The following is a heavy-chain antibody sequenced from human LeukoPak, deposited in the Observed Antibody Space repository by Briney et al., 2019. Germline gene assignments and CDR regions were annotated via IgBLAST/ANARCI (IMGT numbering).Heavy chain of an antibody. V-gene: IGHV4-38-2*02. CDR1: SYTISRGYH. CDR3: ARDPRGGNSWFDP. CDR2: IYHSGTT. D-gene: IGHD3-16*01. Sequence: ASETLSLTCGVSSYTISRGYHWGWIRQPPGKGLEWIGSIYHSGTTFYSPSLKSRLTMSVDTSKNEFSLKLNSVTAADTAVYYCARDPRGGNSWFDPWGQGTQVTVSS. J-gene: IGHJ5*02.